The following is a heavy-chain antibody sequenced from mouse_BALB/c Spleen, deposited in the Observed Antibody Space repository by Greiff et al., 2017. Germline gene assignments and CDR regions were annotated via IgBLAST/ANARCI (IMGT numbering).Heavy chain of an antibody. CDR1: GFTFSSFG. CDR2: ISSGSSTI. J-gene: IGHJ3*01. Sequence: EVKVVESGGGLVQPGGSRKLSCAASGFTFSSFGMHWVRQAPEKGLEWVAYISSGSSTIYYADTVKGRFTISRDNPKNTLFLQMTSLRSEDTAMYYCARRDYDLAWFAYWGQGTLVTVSA. CDR3: ARRDYDLAWFAY. D-gene: IGHD2-4*01. V-gene: IGHV5-17*02.